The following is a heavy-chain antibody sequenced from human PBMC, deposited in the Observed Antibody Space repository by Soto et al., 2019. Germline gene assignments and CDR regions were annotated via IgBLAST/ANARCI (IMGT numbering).Heavy chain of an antibody. Sequence: AGGSLRLSCAASGFTFSSYGMHWVRQAPGKGLEWVAAIWYDGSNKYYADSVKGRFTISRDNSKNTLYLQMNSLRAEDTAVYYCARFHTVTTGFDYWGQGTLVTVSS. CDR3: ARFHTVTTGFDY. V-gene: IGHV3-33*01. D-gene: IGHD4-17*01. J-gene: IGHJ4*02. CDR1: GFTFSSYG. CDR2: IWYDGSNK.